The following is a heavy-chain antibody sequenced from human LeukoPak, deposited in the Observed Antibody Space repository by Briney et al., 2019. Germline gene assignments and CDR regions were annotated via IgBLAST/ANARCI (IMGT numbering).Heavy chain of an antibody. CDR1: GFTFSSCA. V-gene: IGHV3-64D*06. CDR2: ISSNGGST. J-gene: IGHJ4*02. CDR3: VKDLGGYSYGYEFDY. D-gene: IGHD5-18*01. Sequence: GGSLRLSCSASGFTFSSCAMHWVRQAPGKGLEYVSAISSNGGSTYYADSVKGRFTISRDNSKNTLYLQMSSLRAEDTAVYYCVKDLGGYSYGYEFDYWGQGTLVTVSS.